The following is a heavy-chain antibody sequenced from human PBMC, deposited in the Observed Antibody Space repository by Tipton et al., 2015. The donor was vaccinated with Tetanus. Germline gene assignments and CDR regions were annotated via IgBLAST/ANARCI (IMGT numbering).Heavy chain of an antibody. D-gene: IGHD5-12*01. CDR1: GGSISSYY. J-gene: IGHJ3*02. V-gene: IGHV4-59*01. CDR2: VFYSGRT. CDR3: ARSGGLRYAFDI. Sequence: TLSLTCTLSGGSISSYYWSWVRQPPGKGLEWLGYVFYSGRTDLNPSLKSRVTISVDTSNNLFSLKLTSVTTADTAVYYCARSGGLRYAFDIWGQGTMVTVSS.